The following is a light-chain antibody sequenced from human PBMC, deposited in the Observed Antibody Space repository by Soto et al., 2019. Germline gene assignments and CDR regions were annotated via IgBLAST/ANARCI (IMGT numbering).Light chain of an antibody. J-gene: IGKJ4*01. Sequence: EVVLTQSPGTLALSPVDRATLSCRASQTVASNFLAWYQHKPGQSPRLLIYGASTRATDIPDRFSGSGSGPDFTLTISRLEPEDSAVYYCQQYGTSPPLPFGGGTKVEIK. CDR3: QQYGTSPPLP. CDR1: QTVASNF. CDR2: GAS. V-gene: IGKV3-20*01.